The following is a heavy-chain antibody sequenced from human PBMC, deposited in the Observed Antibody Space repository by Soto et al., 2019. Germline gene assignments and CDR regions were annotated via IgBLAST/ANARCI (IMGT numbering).Heavy chain of an antibody. J-gene: IGHJ4*02. CDR3: ARDLEFRDGNISHLDY. CDR2: IIPIIGTP. CDR1: GGTFRNHV. Sequence: ASVKVSCKASGGTFRNHVFNWVRQAPGQGLEWMGGIIPIIGTPNYAQKFQGRVTIAADASTNTVYLEVSSLRSQDTAVYYCARDLEFRDGNISHLDYWGQGTLVTVSS. D-gene: IGHD3-10*01. V-gene: IGHV1-69*13.